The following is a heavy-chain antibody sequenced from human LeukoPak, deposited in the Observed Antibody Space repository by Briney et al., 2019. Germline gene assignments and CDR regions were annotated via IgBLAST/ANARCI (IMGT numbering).Heavy chain of an antibody. CDR2: IYSGGRT. Sequence: GGSLRLSCAASEFTVSSNYMTWVRQAPGKGLEWVSLIYSGGRTYYADSVKGRFTISRDNSKNTLYLQMTGLRAEDTAVYYCARWDYYGSGSLDYWGQGTLVTVSS. V-gene: IGHV3-53*01. CDR3: ARWDYYGSGSLDY. D-gene: IGHD3-10*01. CDR1: EFTVSSNY. J-gene: IGHJ4*02.